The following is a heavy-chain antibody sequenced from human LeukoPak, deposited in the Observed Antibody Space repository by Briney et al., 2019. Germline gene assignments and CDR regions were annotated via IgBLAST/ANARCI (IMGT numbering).Heavy chain of an antibody. Sequence: PGGSLRLSCAASGFTVSTNYITWVRQAPGKGLEWVSSISSSSSYIYYADSVKGRFTISRDNAKNSLYLQMNSLRAEDTAVYYCARDRQAAAGTPTGSYWGQGTLVTVSS. CDR1: GFTVSTNY. J-gene: IGHJ4*02. CDR2: ISSSSSYI. V-gene: IGHV3-21*01. D-gene: IGHD6-13*01. CDR3: ARDRQAAAGTPTGSY.